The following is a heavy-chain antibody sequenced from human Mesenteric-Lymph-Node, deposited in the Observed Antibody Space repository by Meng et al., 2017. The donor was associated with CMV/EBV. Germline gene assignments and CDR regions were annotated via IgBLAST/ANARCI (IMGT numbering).Heavy chain of an antibody. Sequence: SETLSLTCTVSGGSISSSSDYWGWIRQPPGKGLEWIATIYYVGNTYYNPSLKTRVSISIDTSKNQFSLKLSSVTAADTAVYYCARREVGSGWLPNDAFDIWGQGTMVTVSS. J-gene: IGHJ3*02. V-gene: IGHV4-39*07. CDR2: IYYVGNT. D-gene: IGHD6-19*01. CDR1: GGSISSSSDY. CDR3: ARREVGSGWLPNDAFDI.